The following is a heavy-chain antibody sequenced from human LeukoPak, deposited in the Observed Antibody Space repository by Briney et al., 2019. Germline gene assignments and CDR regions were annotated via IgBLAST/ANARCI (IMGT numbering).Heavy chain of an antibody. CDR1: GYTFTSYG. CDR3: ARDPEYCSGGSCWDVFDY. CDR2: ISAYNGNT. V-gene: IGHV1-18*01. J-gene: IGHJ4*02. Sequence: ASVKVSCKASGYTFTSYGISWVRQAPGQGLEWMGWISAYNGNTNYAQKLQGRVTMTTDTSTSTAYMELRSLRSDDTAVYYGARDPEYCSGGSCWDVFDYWGQGTLVTVSS. D-gene: IGHD2-15*01.